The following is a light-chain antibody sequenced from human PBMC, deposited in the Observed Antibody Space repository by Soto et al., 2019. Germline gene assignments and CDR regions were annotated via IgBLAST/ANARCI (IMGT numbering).Light chain of an antibody. CDR1: SSNLGAGYD. J-gene: IGLJ3*02. CDR2: ANS. CDR3: QSYDSRVRGV. V-gene: IGLV1-40*01. Sequence: QSVLTQPPSVSGAPGQRVIISCSGSSSNLGAGYDVHWYRQLPGTAPKLLIYANSNRPSGVPDRVSGSKSGTSASLAITGLQAEDEADYYCQSYDSRVRGVFGGGTKLTVL.